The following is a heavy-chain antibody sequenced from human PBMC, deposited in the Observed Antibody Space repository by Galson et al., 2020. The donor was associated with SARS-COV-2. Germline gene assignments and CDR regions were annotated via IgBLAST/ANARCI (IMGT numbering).Heavy chain of an antibody. CDR2: IYYSESN. J-gene: IGHJ6*02. CDR3: ARLGIDSSGLKDNSYLYGMDV. Sequence: SETLSLTCTVSGGSISSSSYSWGWIRQPPGEGLERIGSIYYSESNYYNPSLTSRVTMSVDTSKNQFSLKLSSVTAADTAVYYCARLGIDSSGLKDNSYLYGMDVWGQGTTVTVSS. V-gene: IGHV4-39*01. CDR1: GGSISSSSYS. D-gene: IGHD3-22*01.